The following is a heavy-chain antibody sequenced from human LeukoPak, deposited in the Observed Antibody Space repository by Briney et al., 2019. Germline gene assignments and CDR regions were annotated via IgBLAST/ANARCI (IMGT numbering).Heavy chain of an antibody. CDR2: INPNSDGI. V-gene: IGHV1-2*07. CDR1: GYTFTDHY. Sequence: ASVKVSCKASGYTFTDHYMHWVRQAPGQGLEWMGWINPNSDGINNYAHKFQGRVTMTRDMSTSTVYMELSSLRSEDTAVYFCARYGHSPFFDYWGQGTLVIVSS. D-gene: IGHD4-17*01. J-gene: IGHJ4*02. CDR3: ARYGHSPFFDY.